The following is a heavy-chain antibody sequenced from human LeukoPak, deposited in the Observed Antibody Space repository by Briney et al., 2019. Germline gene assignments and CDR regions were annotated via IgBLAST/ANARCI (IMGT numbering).Heavy chain of an antibody. D-gene: IGHD5-24*01. CDR3: VRDGREGFDI. CDR2: IKYDSSTI. V-gene: IGHV3-48*04. CDR1: GFTFDNYG. J-gene: IGHJ3*02. Sequence: QAGGSLRLSCAASGFTFDNYGMHWVRQAPGKGLEWVSYIKYDSSTIYYGGSVKGRFTISRDNVKNSLYLQVSSLRAEDTAVYYCVRDGREGFDIWGHGTLVIVSS.